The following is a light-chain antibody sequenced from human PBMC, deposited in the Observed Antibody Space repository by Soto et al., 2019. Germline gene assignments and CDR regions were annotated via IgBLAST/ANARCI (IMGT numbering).Light chain of an antibody. CDR1: QSVSSSY. CDR3: QQYGSSPYT. J-gene: IGKJ2*01. V-gene: IGKV3-20*01. CDR2: GAS. Sequence: EIVLTQSPGTLSLSPGERATLSCRASQSVSSSYLAWYQQKPGQAPRLLIYGASSRATGIPDRFSGSGSGTDFTLIISRQEPEDFAVYYCQQYGSSPYTCGQGTKLEIK.